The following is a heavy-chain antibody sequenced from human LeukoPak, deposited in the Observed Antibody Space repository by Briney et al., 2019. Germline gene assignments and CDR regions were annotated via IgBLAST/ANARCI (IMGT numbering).Heavy chain of an antibody. D-gene: IGHD3-16*01. CDR2: IIPVLNIT. CDR1: GGTFSSSA. Sequence: SVKVSCKTSGGTFSSSAITWVRQAPGQGLEWMGRIIPVLNITTYAQKFQGSVTITADTSTSTVYMELSSLRSEETAVYYCARDQGLTAPPPYGLDVWGHGNTVIVSS. V-gene: IGHV1-69*04. CDR3: ARDQGLTAPPPYGLDV. J-gene: IGHJ6*02.